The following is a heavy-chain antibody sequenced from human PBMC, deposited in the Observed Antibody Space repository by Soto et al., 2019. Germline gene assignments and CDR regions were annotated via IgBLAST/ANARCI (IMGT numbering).Heavy chain of an antibody. Sequence: PGWSLRLSCAASRFTFSHAEMNWVRQAPGKGLEWFSYISSSGSTIYYADSVKGRFTISRDNAKNSLYLQMNSLRAEDTAVYYCARGTYYYDSSGYYQDAFEIWGQGTMVTVSS. D-gene: IGHD3-22*01. CDR3: ARGTYYYDSSGYYQDAFEI. J-gene: IGHJ3*02. CDR1: RFTFSHAE. CDR2: ISSSGSTI. V-gene: IGHV3-48*03.